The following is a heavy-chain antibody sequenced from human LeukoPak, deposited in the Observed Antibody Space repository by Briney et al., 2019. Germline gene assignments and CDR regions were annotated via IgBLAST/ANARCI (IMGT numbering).Heavy chain of an antibody. CDR2: ISSSSSYI. CDR1: GFTFSSYS. D-gene: IGHD2-15*01. V-gene: IGHV3-21*01. Sequence: PGGSLRLSCAASGFTFSSYSMNWVRQAPGKGLEWVSSISSSSSYIYYADSVKGRFTISRDNAKNSLYLQMNSLRAEDTAVYYCARDLLAGYCSGGSCLRDYWGQGTLVTVSS. CDR3: ARDLLAGYCSGGSCLRDY. J-gene: IGHJ4*02.